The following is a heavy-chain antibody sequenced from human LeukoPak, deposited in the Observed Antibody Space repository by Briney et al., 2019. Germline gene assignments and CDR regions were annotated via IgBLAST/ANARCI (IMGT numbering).Heavy chain of an antibody. V-gene: IGHV3-48*04. D-gene: IGHD6-6*01. J-gene: IGHJ4*02. CDR2: ISVSSNTI. CDR3: ASIAARPDRPIDY. Sequence: SGGSLRLSCAASGFTFSSYSMNWVRQAPGKGLEWVSYISVSSNTIYYADSVKGRFTISRDNAKNSLYLQMNSLRAEDTAVYYCASIAARPDRPIDYWGQGTLVTVSS. CDR1: GFTFSSYS.